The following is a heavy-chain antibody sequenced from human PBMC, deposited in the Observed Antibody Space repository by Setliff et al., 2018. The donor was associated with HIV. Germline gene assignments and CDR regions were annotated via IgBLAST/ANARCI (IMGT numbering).Heavy chain of an antibody. CDR2: INHSGST. J-gene: IGHJ4*02. CDR3: ARGPRRRNYYDTSGYYSQNDY. Sequence: SETLSLTCTVSGASVRSGDHWSWIRQPPGKGLEWIGEINHSGSTNYNPSLKSRVAISVDTSKNQFSLKLNSVTAADTAVYYCARGPRRRNYYDTSGYYSQNDYWGQGALVTVSS. V-gene: IGHV4-34*01. D-gene: IGHD3-22*01. CDR1: GASVRSGDH.